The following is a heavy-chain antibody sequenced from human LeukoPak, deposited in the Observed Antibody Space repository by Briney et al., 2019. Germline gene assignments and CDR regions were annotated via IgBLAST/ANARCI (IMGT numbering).Heavy chain of an antibody. CDR3: AKEISPWGTTRGGYFDF. CDR1: GFTFSSYG. CDR2: ISYDGSNK. D-gene: IGHD3-16*01. J-gene: IGHJ4*02. Sequence: PGGSLRLSCAASGFTFSSYGMHWVRQAPGKGLEWVAVISYDGSNKYYADSVKGRFTISRDNSKNTLYLQMNSLRAEDTAVYYCAKEISPWGTTRGGYFDFWGQGTLVTVSS. V-gene: IGHV3-30*18.